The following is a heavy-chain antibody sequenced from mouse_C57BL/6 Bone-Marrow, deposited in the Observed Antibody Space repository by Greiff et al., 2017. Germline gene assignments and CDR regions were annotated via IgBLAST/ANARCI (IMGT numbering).Heavy chain of an antibody. V-gene: IGHV5-6*01. Sequence: EVKLMESGGDLVKPGGSLKLSCAASGFTFSSYGMSWVRQTPDKRLEWVATISSGGSYTYYPDSVKGRFTISRDNAKNTLYLQMSSLKSEDTARYYCARQGTVVDYWGQGTTLTVS. CDR2: ISSGGSYT. CDR1: GFTFSSYG. CDR3: ARQGTVVDY. D-gene: IGHD1-1*01. J-gene: IGHJ2*01.